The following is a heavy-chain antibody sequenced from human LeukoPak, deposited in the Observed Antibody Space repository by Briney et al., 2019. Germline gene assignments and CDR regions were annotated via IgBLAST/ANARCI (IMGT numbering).Heavy chain of an antibody. V-gene: IGHV3-23*01. D-gene: IGHD1-26*01. CDR2: ISGRGDST. CDR3: AKDTYSTSPYYFDY. J-gene: IGHJ4*02. CDR1: GFTFSSHA. Sequence: GGSLRLSCAASGFTFSSHAMSWVRQAPGKGLEWVSGISGRGDSTVYADSVKGRFTISRDNSKNTLYLQMNSLRAEDTAVYYCAKDTYSTSPYYFDYWGQGTLVTVSS.